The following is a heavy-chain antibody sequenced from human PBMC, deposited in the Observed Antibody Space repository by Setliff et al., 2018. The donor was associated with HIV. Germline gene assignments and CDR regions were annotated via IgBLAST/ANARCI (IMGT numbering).Heavy chain of an antibody. V-gene: IGHV1-69*06. CDR1: GGTFSRSV. J-gene: IGHJ4*02. CDR3: ARELKGVYNSWSSSDPPYYFDN. D-gene: IGHD3-3*01. Sequence: SVKVSCKASGGTFSRSVFSWVRQAPGQGLEWMGRFIPMFGATKNAQRFQGRVTITADRSTSTVHMELRRLRSEDTAVYYCARELKGVYNSWSSSDPPYYFDNWGQGTLVTVSS. CDR2: FIPMFGAT.